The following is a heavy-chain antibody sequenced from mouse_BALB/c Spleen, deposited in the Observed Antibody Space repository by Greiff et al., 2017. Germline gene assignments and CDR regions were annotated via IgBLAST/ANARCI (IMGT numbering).Heavy chain of an antibody. V-gene: IGHV5-17*02. J-gene: IGHJ4*01. D-gene: IGHD1-1*01. CDR3: ARRDTTVYAMDY. CDR2: ISSGSSTI. CDR1: GFTFSSFG. Sequence: DVKLVESGGGLVQPGGSRKLSCAASGFTFSSFGMHWVRQAPEKGLEWVAYISSGSSTIYYADTVKGRFTISRDNPKNTLFMQMTSLRSEDTAMYYCARRDTTVYAMDYWGQGTSVTVSS.